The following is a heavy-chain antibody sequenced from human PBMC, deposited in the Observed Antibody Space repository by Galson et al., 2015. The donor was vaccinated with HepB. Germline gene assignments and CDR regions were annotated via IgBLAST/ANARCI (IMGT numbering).Heavy chain of an antibody. D-gene: IGHD3-3*02. CDR1: GFIFRTYN. J-gene: IGHJ4*02. Sequence: SLRLSCAASGFIFRTYNMNWVRQAPGKGLEWVSYISSSSTYINYADSVKGRFTISRDNAKSSLYLQMNSLRAEDTAVYYCAREGRHFYWGQGTLVTVSP. CDR3: AREGRHFY. V-gene: IGHV3-21*01. CDR2: ISSSSTYI.